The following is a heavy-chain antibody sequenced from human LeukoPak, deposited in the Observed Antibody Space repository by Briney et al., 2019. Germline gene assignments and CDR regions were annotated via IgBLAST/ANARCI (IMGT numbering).Heavy chain of an antibody. Sequence: ASVKVSCKASGYTFTGYYMHWVRQAPGQGLEWMGWINPNSGGTNYAQKFQGRVTMTRDTSISTAYMELSRLRADDTAVYYCARAYPYGYSYGSSYFDYWGQGTLVTVSS. CDR3: ARAYPYGYSYGSSYFDY. CDR2: INPNSGGT. D-gene: IGHD5-18*01. J-gene: IGHJ4*02. CDR1: GYTFTGYY. V-gene: IGHV1-2*02.